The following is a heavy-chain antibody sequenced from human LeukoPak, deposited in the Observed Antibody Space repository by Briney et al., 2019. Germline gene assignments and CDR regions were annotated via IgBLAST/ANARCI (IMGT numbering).Heavy chain of an antibody. D-gene: IGHD1-26*01. CDR1: GFTFSSYG. J-gene: IGHJ4*02. V-gene: IGHV3-33*06. CDR3: AKGSGRYRDYFDY. CDR2: IWYDGSNK. Sequence: GGSLRLSCAASGFTFSSYGMHWVRQAPGKGLEWVAVIWYDGSNKYYADSVKGRFTISRDNSKNTLYLQMNSLRAEDTAVYYCAKGSGRYRDYFDYWGQGTLVTVSS.